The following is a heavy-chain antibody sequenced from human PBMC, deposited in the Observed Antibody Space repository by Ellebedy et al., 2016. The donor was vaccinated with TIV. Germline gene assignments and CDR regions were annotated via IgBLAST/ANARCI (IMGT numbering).Heavy chain of an antibody. CDR2: ITGIGTST. V-gene: IGHV3-23*01. CDR1: GFTFSNYA. Sequence: GESLKISXAASGFTFSNYAMSWVRQAPGKGLESVSAITGIGTSTYYADSVKGRFTISRDNSKNTLSLQMNSLRADDTAIYYCAKPMGPGGRFDAFDIWGQGTLVTVSS. D-gene: IGHD3-16*01. CDR3: AKPMGPGGRFDAFDI. J-gene: IGHJ3*02.